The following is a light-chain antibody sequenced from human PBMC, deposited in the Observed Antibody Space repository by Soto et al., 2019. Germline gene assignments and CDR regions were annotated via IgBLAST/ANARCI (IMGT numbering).Light chain of an antibody. J-gene: IGKJ4*01. V-gene: IGKV3-15*01. CDR2: GAS. Sequence: EVVMTQSPATLSVSPGEGATLSCRASQSVSTNLAWYQQKPGQAPRLLIYGASTRATGISARFSGSGSGTEFTLSISSLQSEDFAVYYCQQYMKWPLTFGGGTKVEI. CDR1: QSVSTN. CDR3: QQYMKWPLT.